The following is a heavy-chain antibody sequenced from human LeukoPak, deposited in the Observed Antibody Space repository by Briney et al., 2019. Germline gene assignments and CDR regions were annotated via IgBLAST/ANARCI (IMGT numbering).Heavy chain of an antibody. CDR2: INWNGDST. CDR3: XXXXDSSGYYVGYDAFDI. J-gene: IGHJ3*02. D-gene: IGHD3-22*01. V-gene: IGHV3-20*04. CDR1: GFTFDDYG. Sequence: GGSLRLSCAASGFTFDDYGMTWVRQAPGKGLEWVSGINWNGDSTGYADSVKGRFTISRDNAKNSLYLQMNSLRAEDTALYYCXXXXDSSGYYVGYDAFDIWGQGTMVTVAS.